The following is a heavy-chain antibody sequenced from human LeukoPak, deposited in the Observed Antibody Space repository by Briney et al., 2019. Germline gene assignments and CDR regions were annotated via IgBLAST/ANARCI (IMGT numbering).Heavy chain of an antibody. D-gene: IGHD6-13*01. Sequence: GGSLRLSCAASGFTFSDSYMSWIRQAPGKGLEWVSYISSGSIYKKYADSVQGRFTISRDNAKNSLYLQMNSVRVDDTAVYYCARVSPDSSSWNGTYYFDYWGQGTLVTVSS. V-gene: IGHV3-11*06. J-gene: IGHJ4*02. CDR1: GFTFSDSY. CDR3: ARVSPDSSSWNGTYYFDY. CDR2: ISSGSIYK.